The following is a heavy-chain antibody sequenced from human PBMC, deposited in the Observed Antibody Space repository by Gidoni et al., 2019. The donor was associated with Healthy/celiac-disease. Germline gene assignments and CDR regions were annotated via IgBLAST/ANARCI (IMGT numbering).Heavy chain of an antibody. Sequence: QVQLVESGGGVVQPGRSLTLSCAASGFPFRTHAMHRVPQAPGKGLEWVAVISYDGSNKYYADSVKGRFTISRDNSKNTLYLQMNSLRAEDTAVYYCARTEDDYVWGSYRSPGYGMDVWGQGTTVTVSS. CDR1: GFPFRTHA. V-gene: IGHV3-30-3*01. J-gene: IGHJ6*02. CDR2: ISYDGSNK. D-gene: IGHD3-16*02. CDR3: ARTEDDYVWGSYRSPGYGMDV.